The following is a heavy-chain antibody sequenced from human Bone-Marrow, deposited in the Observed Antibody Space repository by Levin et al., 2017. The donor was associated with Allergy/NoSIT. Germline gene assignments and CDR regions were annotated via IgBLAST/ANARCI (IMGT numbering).Heavy chain of an antibody. CDR1: GGTFRGYA. J-gene: IGHJ6*02. CDR2: IIPMFGKT. CDR3: ARGPFAETRSSVYFYGLGA. Sequence: KISCKASGGTFRGYAISWVRQAPGQGLEWMAGIIPMFGKTHYAQRFQGSVTVTADESTTTAYLELSSLRSEDTAVYYCARGPFAETRSSVYFYGLGAWGQGTTITVFS. V-gene: IGHV1-69*01. D-gene: IGHD3-10*01.